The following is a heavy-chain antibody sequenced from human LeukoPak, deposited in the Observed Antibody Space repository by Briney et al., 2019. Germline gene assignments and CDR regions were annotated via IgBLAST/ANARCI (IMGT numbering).Heavy chain of an antibody. V-gene: IGHV3-23*01. CDR3: AKAVYYYDSSGYYYGY. D-gene: IGHD3-22*01. Sequence: GGSLRLSCAASGFTFSSYAMSWVRQAPGKGLEWVSAISGSGGSTYYADSVKGRFTISRDNSENTLYLQMNSLRAEDTAVYYCAKAVYYYDSSGYYYGYWGQGTLVTVSS. J-gene: IGHJ4*02. CDR2: ISGSGGST. CDR1: GFTFSSYA.